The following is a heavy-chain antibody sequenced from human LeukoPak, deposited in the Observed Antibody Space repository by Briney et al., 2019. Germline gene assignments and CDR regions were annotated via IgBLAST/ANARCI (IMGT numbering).Heavy chain of an antibody. CDR3: VRDSTISGWYELGY. V-gene: IGHV3-53*01. CDR1: GFSVSASY. D-gene: IGHD6-19*01. CDR2: ISNEGAT. Sequence: GGSLRLSCAAPGFSVSASYMSWVRQAPGMGLESVSVISNEGATYYADSVKGRFSISRDNSKNTVFLQMNSLRAEDTAVYFCVRDSTISGWYELGYWGLGTLVTVSS. J-gene: IGHJ4*02.